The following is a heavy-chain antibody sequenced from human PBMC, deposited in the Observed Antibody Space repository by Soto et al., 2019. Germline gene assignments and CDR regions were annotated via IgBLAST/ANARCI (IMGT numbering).Heavy chain of an antibody. V-gene: IGHV5-51*01. CDR2: IYPGDSDT. CDR3: ARRARDGYNDGQSIAY. J-gene: IGHJ4*02. D-gene: IGHD5-12*01. Sequence: PGESLKISCKGSGYSFTSYWIGWVRQMPGKGLEWMGIIYPGDSDTRYSPSFQGQVTISADKSISTAYLQWSSLKASDTAMYYCARRARDGYNDGQSIAYWGQGTLVTVSS. CDR1: GYSFTSYW.